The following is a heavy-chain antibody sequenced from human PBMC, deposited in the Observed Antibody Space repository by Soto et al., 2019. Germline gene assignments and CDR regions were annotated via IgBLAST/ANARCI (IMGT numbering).Heavy chain of an antibody. J-gene: IGHJ4*02. V-gene: IGHV4-59*08. CDR2: IYYSGST. Sequence: SETLSLTCTVSGGSISSYYWSWIRQPPGKGLEWIGYIYYSGSTNYNPSLKSRVTISVDTSKNQFSLKLSSVTAADTAVYYCARQYSSGWYYYFDYWGQGTLVTVSS. CDR1: GGSISSYY. CDR3: ARQYSSGWYYYFDY. D-gene: IGHD6-19*01.